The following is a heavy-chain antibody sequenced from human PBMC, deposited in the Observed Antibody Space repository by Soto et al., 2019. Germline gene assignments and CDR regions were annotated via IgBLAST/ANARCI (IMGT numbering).Heavy chain of an antibody. D-gene: IGHD5-12*01. CDR1: GGTFSSYA. J-gene: IGHJ6*02. CDR2: IIPIFGTA. Sequence: QVQLVQSGAEVKKPGSSVKVSCKASGGTFSSYAISWVRQAPGQGPEWMGGIIPIFGTANYAQKFQGRVTITADESTSTAYMELSSLRSEDTAVYYCARRKVATIVDDYYYGMDVWGQGTTVTVSS. V-gene: IGHV1-69*12. CDR3: ARRKVATIVDDYYYGMDV.